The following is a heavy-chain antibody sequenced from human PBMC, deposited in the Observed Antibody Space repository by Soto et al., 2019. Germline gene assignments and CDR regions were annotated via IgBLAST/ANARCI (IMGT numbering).Heavy chain of an antibody. Sequence: SQTLSLTCAISGDSVSSNSAAWNWIRQSPSRGLEWLGRTYYRSKWYNDYAVSVKSRITINPDTSKNQFSLQLNSVTPEDTAVYYCARDHRGYSSGWYQGVNAFDIWGQGTMVTVSS. D-gene: IGHD6-19*01. CDR2: TYYRSKWYN. J-gene: IGHJ3*02. V-gene: IGHV6-1*01. CDR1: GDSVSSNSAA. CDR3: ARDHRGYSSGWYQGVNAFDI.